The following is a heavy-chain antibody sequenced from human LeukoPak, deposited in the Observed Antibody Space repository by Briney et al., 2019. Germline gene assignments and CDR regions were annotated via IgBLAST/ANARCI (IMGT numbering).Heavy chain of an antibody. CDR3: ANDYGDENWFDP. D-gene: IGHD4-17*01. CDR1: GGSISSSSYY. CDR2: IYYSGST. J-gene: IGHJ5*02. Sequence: PSETLSLTCTVSGGSISSSSYYWGWIRQPPGTGLEWNGSIYYSGSTYYNPSLKSRVTISVDTSKNQFSLKLSSVTAADTAVYYCANDYGDENWFDPWGQGTLVTVSS. V-gene: IGHV4-39*01.